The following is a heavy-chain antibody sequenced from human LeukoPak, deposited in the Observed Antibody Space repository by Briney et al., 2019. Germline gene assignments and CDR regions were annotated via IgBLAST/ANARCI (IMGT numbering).Heavy chain of an antibody. CDR1: GFTFDDHG. V-gene: IGHV3-20*04. D-gene: IGHD6-13*01. CDR3: ARHIAAAGTNWFDP. J-gene: IGHJ5*02. Sequence: GGSLRLSCAASGFTFDDHGMSWVRQAPGKGLEWVSHINWNGASIGYADSVKGRFTISRGNAKTSLYLQMNSLRAEDTALYYCARHIAAAGTNWFDPWGQGTLVTVSS. CDR2: INWNGASI.